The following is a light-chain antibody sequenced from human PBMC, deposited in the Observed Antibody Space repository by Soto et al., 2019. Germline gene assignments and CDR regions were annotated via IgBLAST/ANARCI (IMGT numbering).Light chain of an antibody. CDR3: QQSYSSPHT. V-gene: IGKV1-39*01. Sequence: DIQMTQSPSSLSASVGDRVSITCRASQSITNYLSWYQQKPGKAPNLLISAASILQTGVPSRFSGSGSGTDFTLTISSLQPGDFAPYFCQQSYSSPHTFGGGTEVEIK. J-gene: IGKJ4*01. CDR2: AAS. CDR1: QSITNY.